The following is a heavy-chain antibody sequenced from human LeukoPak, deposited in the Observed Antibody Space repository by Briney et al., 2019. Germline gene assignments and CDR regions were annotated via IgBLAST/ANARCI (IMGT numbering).Heavy chain of an antibody. J-gene: IGHJ4*02. CDR2: ISGSGAEI. CDR3: SKDLTTRSIGYFDY. D-gene: IGHD1-1*01. V-gene: IGHV3-23*01. CDR1: GFTFSSYA. Sequence: GGSLRLSCAASGFTFSSYAMHWVRQAPGEGPEWVSSISGSGAEIRYADSVKGRFTISRDNSQNTLYLRMNSLRVEDTAIYYCSKDLTTRSIGYFDYWGQGTLVTVSS.